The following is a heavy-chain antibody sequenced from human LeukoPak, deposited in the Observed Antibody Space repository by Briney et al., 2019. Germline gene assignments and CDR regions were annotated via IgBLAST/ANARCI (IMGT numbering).Heavy chain of an antibody. CDR3: ARDAYSGYDTLFDY. CDR1: GFTFSSYS. V-gene: IGHV3-21*04. CDR2: ISSSSSYI. Sequence: GGSLRLSCAASGFTFSSYSMNWVRQAPGKGLEWVSSISSSSSYIYYADSVKGRFTISRDNAKNSLYLQMNSLRAEDTAVYYCARDAYSGYDTLFDYWGQGTLVTVSS. J-gene: IGHJ4*02. D-gene: IGHD5-12*01.